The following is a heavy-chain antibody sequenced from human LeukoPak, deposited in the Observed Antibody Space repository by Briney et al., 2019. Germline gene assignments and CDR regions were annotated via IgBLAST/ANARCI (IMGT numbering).Heavy chain of an antibody. V-gene: IGHV4-59*01. CDR3: ARKGGLFDH. D-gene: IGHD2-15*01. CDR1: GGSIRYYY. CDR2: IYYNGTT. J-gene: IGHJ4*02. Sequence: PSETLSLTCTVSGGSIRYYYWSWIRQSPGKGLEWIGYIYYNGTTNYNPSLKSRVTISVDMSKNQFSLKMSSVTAADTAVYYCARKGGLFDHWGQGRLVTVSS.